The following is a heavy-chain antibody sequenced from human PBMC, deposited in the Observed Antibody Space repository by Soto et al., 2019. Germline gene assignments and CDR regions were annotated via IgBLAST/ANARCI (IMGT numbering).Heavy chain of an antibody. Sequence: GGSLRLSCAASGFTFRTNAMSWVRQAPGKGLEWVSVVGGSGAGTFYAASVKGRFTISRDNSKNTLFLQMNSLRAEDTAVYYCARDRGNSWEYYFDYWGHGTLVTVSS. CDR3: ARDRGNSWEYYFDY. V-gene: IGHV3-23*01. D-gene: IGHD6-6*01. CDR2: VGGSGAGT. J-gene: IGHJ4*01. CDR1: GFTFRTNA.